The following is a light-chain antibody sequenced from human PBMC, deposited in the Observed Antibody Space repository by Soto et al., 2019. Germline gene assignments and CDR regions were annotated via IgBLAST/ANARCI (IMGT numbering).Light chain of an antibody. CDR3: QQYHNLPTFT. CDR2: DAS. Sequence: DIQMTQSPSSLSASVGDRVTITCQSSQDISNYLNWYQQKPGKAPKLLIYDASNLKTGVPSRFSGSVYWTDVTFTISSLQPEDIATYYCQQYHNLPTFTFGPGTKVDIK. V-gene: IGKV1-33*01. J-gene: IGKJ3*01. CDR1: QDISNY.